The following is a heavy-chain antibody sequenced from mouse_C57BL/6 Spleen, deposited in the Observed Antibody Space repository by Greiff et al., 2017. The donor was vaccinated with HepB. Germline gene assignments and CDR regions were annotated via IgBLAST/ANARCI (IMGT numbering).Heavy chain of an antibody. Sequence: QVQLQQPGAELVKPGASVKLSCKASGYTFTSYWMHWVKQRPGQGLEWIGMIHPNSGSTNYNEKFKNKATLTVDKSSSTAYMQLSSLTSEDSAVYYCARVGYYDYMYYFDYWGQGTTLTVSS. CDR2: IHPNSGST. V-gene: IGHV1-64*01. CDR3: ARVGYYDYMYYFDY. D-gene: IGHD2-4*01. CDR1: GYTFTSYW. J-gene: IGHJ2*01.